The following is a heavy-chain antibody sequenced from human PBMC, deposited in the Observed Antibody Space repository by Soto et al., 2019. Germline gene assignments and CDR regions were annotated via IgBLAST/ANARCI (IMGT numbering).Heavy chain of an antibody. CDR1: GFTFSSYG. D-gene: IGHD5-12*01. Sequence: QVQLVESGGGVVQPGRSLRLSCAASGFTFSSYGMHWVRQAPGKGLEWVAVISYDGSNKYYADSVKGRFTISRDNSKNTLYLQMNSLRAEDTAVYYCAKDVSGYEYGWFDPWGQGTLVTVSS. V-gene: IGHV3-30*18. J-gene: IGHJ5*02. CDR3: AKDVSGYEYGWFDP. CDR2: ISYDGSNK.